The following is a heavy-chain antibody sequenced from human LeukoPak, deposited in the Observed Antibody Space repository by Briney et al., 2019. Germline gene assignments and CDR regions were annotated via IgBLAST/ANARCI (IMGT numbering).Heavy chain of an antibody. CDR1: GFTFSSYA. V-gene: IGHV3-30-3*01. Sequence: GGSLRLSCAASGFTFSSYAMHWVRQAPGKGLEWVAVISYDGSNKYYAGSVKGRFTISRDNSKNTLYLQMNSLRAEDTAVYYCARARPGTTLYGYWGQGALVTVSS. J-gene: IGHJ4*02. CDR2: ISYDGSNK. CDR3: ARARPGTTLYGY. D-gene: IGHD1-7*01.